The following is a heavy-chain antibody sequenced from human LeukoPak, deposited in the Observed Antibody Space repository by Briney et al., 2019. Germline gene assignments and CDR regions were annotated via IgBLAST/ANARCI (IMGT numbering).Heavy chain of an antibody. Sequence: ASVKVSCKTSGYTFTGYGITWVRQAPGQGLEWMGWINPNSGGTNYAQKFQGRVTMTRDTSISTAYMELSRLRSDDTAVYYCARGRIVLMVYATRKNWFDLWGQGTLVTVSS. J-gene: IGHJ5*02. D-gene: IGHD2-8*01. CDR3: ARGRIVLMVYATRKNWFDL. V-gene: IGHV1-2*02. CDR1: GYTFTGYG. CDR2: INPNSGGT.